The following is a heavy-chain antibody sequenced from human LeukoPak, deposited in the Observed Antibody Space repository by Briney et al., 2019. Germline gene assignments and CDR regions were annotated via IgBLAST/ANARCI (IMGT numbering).Heavy chain of an antibody. CDR1: GYTLTRYY. V-gene: IGHV1-2*02. D-gene: IGHD6-19*01. Sequence: ASLKLSCTASGYTLTRYYMHWVRQPHGHGLEWVGWTNPNSGSTDYTQKYQGRVTMTRDTSISTAYMELSRLRSDDTAVYYCARSSPYSRGWWDFDDWGQGTLVTVSS. CDR3: ARSSPYSRGWWDFDD. CDR2: TNPNSGST. J-gene: IGHJ4*02.